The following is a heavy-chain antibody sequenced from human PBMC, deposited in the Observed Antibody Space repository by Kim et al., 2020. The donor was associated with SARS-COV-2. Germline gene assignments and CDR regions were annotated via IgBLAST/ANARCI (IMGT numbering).Heavy chain of an antibody. CDR1: GGSISSGGYY. CDR3: ARERLKTPLPLDYYNYMGMNV. J-gene: IGHJ6*04. CDR2: IYYSGST. Sequence: SETLSLTCTVSGGSISSGGYYWSWIRQHPGKGLEWVGYIYYSGSTYYNPSLKRRVTISVDTSTNQCRLKLSSVTAAGTAVYYCARERLKTPLPLDYYNYMGMNVGGKGTTVTFSS. V-gene: IGHV4-31*03.